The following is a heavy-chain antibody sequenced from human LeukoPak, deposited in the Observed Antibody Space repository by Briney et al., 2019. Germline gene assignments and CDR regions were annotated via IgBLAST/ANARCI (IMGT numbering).Heavy chain of an antibody. CDR3: ARDHNYAFDY. D-gene: IGHD5-18*01. V-gene: IGHV3-48*04. CDR1: GFTFSDYS. CDR2: IGLSSGAR. J-gene: IGHJ4*02. Sequence: GGSLRLSCAASGFTFSDYSMNWVRQAPGKGLEWLSYIGLSSGARYYADSVKGRFSISSDNAKNSLSLQMNSLRADDTDVYYCARDHNYAFDYWGQGILVTVSS.